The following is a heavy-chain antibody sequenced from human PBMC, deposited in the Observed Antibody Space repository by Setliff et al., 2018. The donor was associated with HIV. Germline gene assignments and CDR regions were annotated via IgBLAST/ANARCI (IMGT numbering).Heavy chain of an antibody. Sequence: SETLSLTCSASGGSISSHYWTWIRQPPGKGLEWIGYIYYSGSTSYNPSLKSRVTISVDSSKNQLSLKVSSVTAADTAVYYCARENRIMGSRTFDFWGRGTLVTVSS. D-gene: IGHD1-7*01. V-gene: IGHV4-59*11. J-gene: IGHJ4*02. CDR3: ARENRIMGSRTFDF. CDR2: IYYSGST. CDR1: GGSISSHY.